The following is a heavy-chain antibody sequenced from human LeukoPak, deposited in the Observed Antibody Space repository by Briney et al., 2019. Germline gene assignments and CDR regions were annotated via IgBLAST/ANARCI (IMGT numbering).Heavy chain of an antibody. V-gene: IGHV3-23*01. CDR3: AKGWRVWFGELSSPFDY. CDR2: ISGSGGST. D-gene: IGHD3-10*01. J-gene: IGHJ4*02. CDR1: GFTFSSYA. Sequence: PGGSLRLSCAASGFTFSSYAMSWVRQAPGKGLEWVSAISGSGGSTYYADSVKGRFTISRDNSKNTLYLQMNSLRAEDTAVYYCAKGWRVWFGELSSPFDYWGQGTLVTVSS.